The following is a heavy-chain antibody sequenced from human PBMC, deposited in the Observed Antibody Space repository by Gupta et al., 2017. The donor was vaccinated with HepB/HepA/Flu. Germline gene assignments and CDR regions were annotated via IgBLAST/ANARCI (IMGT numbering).Heavy chain of an antibody. V-gene: IGHV3-66*01. J-gene: IGHJ4*02. CDR3: TRVPKLTGYYFDY. CDR2: IYSGGST. Sequence: EVQLVESGGGLVQPGGSLRLSCAASGFTVSSNYMSWVRQAPGKGLEWVSVIYSGGSTYYADSVKGRFTISRDNSKNTLYLQMNSLRAEDTAVYYCTRVPKLTGYYFDYWGQGTLVTVSS. D-gene: IGHD1-20*01. CDR1: GFTVSSNY.